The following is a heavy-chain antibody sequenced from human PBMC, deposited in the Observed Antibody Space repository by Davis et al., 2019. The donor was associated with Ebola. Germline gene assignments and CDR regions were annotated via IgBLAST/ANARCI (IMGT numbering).Heavy chain of an antibody. D-gene: IGHD1-26*01. V-gene: IGHV3-7*03. CDR1: GFTFSTYW. Sequence: GESLKISCAASGFTFSTYWMSWVRQTPGKGLEWLANIKPDGSEKYYVDSVKGRFTISRDNAKNSLYLQMNSLRAEDTAIYFCAKGPLGQLPDWGQGTLVTVSS. CDR2: IKPDGSEK. CDR3: AKGPLGQLPD. J-gene: IGHJ4*02.